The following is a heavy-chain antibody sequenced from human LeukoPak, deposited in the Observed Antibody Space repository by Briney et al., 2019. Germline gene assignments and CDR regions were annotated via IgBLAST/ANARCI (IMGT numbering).Heavy chain of an antibody. CDR2: FYTSGST. Sequence: PSETLSLTCTVSGDSISGFYWSWIRQPAGKGLEWIGRFYTSGSTNYNPSLKSRVTMSVDTSKNQFSLKLSSVTAADTAVYYCAGGVYGSGSYSWGQGTMVTVSS. CDR1: GDSISGFY. J-gene: IGHJ3*01. CDR3: AGGVYGSGSYS. D-gene: IGHD3-10*01. V-gene: IGHV4-4*07.